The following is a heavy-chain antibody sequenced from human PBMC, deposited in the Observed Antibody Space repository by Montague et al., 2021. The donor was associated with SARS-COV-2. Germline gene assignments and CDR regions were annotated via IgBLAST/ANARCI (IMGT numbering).Heavy chain of an antibody. J-gene: IGHJ5*02. CDR3: ARLGFVELWLNLGWFDP. CDR2: VYYSGST. Sequence: SETLSLTCSVSGDSIRSSGYYRGWIRQPPGKGLEWIGTVYYSGSTNYNPSLKSRVTMPVDTSKNQFSLELGSVTAADTAVYYCARLGFVELWLNLGWFDPWGQGTLVTVSS. CDR1: GDSIRSSGYY. V-gene: IGHV4-39*01. D-gene: IGHD3-16*02.